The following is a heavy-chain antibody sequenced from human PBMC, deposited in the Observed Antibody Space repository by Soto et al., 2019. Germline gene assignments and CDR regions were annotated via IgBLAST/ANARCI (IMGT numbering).Heavy chain of an antibody. CDR3: ARDGVAVTTGISGY. Sequence: QVRLVQSGAEVKKPGASVKVSCKASGYTFTSYAISWVRQAPGQGLEWMGWISAYNGNTKYAQKFQDRVTMTTDTSTSTAYMELRSLRSDDTAVYYCARDGVAVTTGISGYWGQGTLVTVSS. CDR1: GYTFTSYA. CDR2: ISAYNGNT. D-gene: IGHD4-4*01. V-gene: IGHV1-18*01. J-gene: IGHJ4*02.